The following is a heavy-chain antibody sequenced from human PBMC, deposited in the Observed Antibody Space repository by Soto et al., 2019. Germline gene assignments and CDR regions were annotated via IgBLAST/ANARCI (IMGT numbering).Heavy chain of an antibody. V-gene: IGHV1-18*04. CDR1: GFPFTSYG. D-gene: IGHD1-26*01. Sequence: QVQLVQSGAEVKKPGASVKVSCKTSGFPFTSYGITWVRQAPGKGLEWMGWISAYNGHTDYAQNIQGRGTMTTDTSTTTAYMELRSLRSDDTAVYYCARDQTTRWELRPPGYWGQGTLVTVSS. CDR2: ISAYNGHT. J-gene: IGHJ4*02. CDR3: ARDQTTRWELRPPGY.